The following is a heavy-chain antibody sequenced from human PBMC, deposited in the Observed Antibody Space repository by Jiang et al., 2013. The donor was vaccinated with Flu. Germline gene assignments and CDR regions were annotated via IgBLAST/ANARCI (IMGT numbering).Heavy chain of an antibody. CDR1: GGSISINSHY. D-gene: IGHD3-9*01. CDR3: ARPLLDNVLTGSYY. J-gene: IGHJ4*02. V-gene: IGHV4-39*01. Sequence: YGSGLVKPSETLSLTCTVSGGSISINSHYWGWIRQPPGKGLEWIGSIYYSGTTYYNPSLKSRVAISVDTSKNQFSLKLRSVTAADTAVYYCARPLLDNVLTGSYYWGQGTLVTVSS. CDR2: IYYSGTT.